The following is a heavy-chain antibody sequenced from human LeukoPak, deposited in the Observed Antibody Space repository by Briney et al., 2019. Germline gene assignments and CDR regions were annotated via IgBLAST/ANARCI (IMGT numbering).Heavy chain of an antibody. CDR2: IIPIFGTA. CDR1: GGTFSSYA. V-gene: IGHV1-69*01. CDR3: ARTTVTTGTYYYYYMDV. D-gene: IGHD4-11*01. Sequence: SVKVSCKASGGTFSSYAISWVRQAPGQGLEWMGGIIPIFGTANYAQKFQGRATITADESTSTAYMELSSLRSEDTAVYYCARTTVTTGTYYYYYMDVWGKGTTVTVSS. J-gene: IGHJ6*03.